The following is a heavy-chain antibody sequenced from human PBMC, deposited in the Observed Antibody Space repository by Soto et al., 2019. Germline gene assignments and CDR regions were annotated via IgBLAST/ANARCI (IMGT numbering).Heavy chain of an antibody. D-gene: IGHD3-9*01. J-gene: IGHJ2*01. Sequence: QVQLQESGPGLVKPSETLSLTCTVSGGSISSYYWSWIRQPPGKGLEWIGYIYYSGSTNYNPSLKSRVTISVDTSKNQFSLNLSSVTAADTAVYYCARHVPYYDILTGYENNWYFDLWGRGTLVTVSS. CDR2: IYYSGST. V-gene: IGHV4-59*08. CDR1: GGSISSYY. CDR3: ARHVPYYDILTGYENNWYFDL.